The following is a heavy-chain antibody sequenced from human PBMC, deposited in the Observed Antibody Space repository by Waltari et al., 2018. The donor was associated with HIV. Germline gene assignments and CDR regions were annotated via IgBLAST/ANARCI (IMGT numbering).Heavy chain of an antibody. CDR2: ISNDGNDK. V-gene: IGHV3-30*15. D-gene: IGHD2-15*01. Sequence: LVESGGELVQSGTSLRLSCEASRFSFSDYAMFWVRQEPGKGLEWVSVISNDGNDKKYVDSVKGRFNVSIDNVKNTLYLYMSRLRPEDTAVYYCVRETSGRDAFDIWGLGTQVIVSS. J-gene: IGHJ3*02. CDR1: RFSFSDYA. CDR3: VRETSGRDAFDI.